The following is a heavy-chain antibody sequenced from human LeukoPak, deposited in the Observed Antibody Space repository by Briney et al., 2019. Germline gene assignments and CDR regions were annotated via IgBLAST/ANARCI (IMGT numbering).Heavy chain of an antibody. D-gene: IGHD3-16*01. CDR3: ARPRWYWGSRAHAFDI. CDR2: ISAYNGNT. J-gene: IGHJ3*02. V-gene: IGHV1-18*01. CDR1: VYTFTSYG. Sequence: ASVKVSCKASVYTFTSYGISWVRQAPGQGLEWMGWISAYNGNTNYAQKLQGRVTMTTDTSTSTAYMELRSLRSDDTAVYYCARPRWYWGSRAHAFDIWGQGTMVTVSS.